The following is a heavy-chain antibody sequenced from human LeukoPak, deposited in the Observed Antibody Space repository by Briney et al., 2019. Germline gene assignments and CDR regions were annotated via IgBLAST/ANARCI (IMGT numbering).Heavy chain of an antibody. J-gene: IGHJ6*03. CDR3: ARVGYCSGGSCYPDYYMDV. CDR2: ISYDGSNK. D-gene: IGHD2-15*01. Sequence: GGSLRLSCAASGFTFSSYGMHWVRQAPGKGLEWVAVISYDGSNKHYADSVKRRFTISRDNSKKTLYLQMTSLRAEDTAVYYCARVGYCSGGSCYPDYYMDVWGKGTTVTVSS. V-gene: IGHV3-30*03. CDR1: GFTFSSYG.